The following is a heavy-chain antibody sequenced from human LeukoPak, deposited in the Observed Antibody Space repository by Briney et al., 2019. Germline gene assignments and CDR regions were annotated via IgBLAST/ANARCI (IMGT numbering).Heavy chain of an antibody. Sequence: SETLSLTCTVSGGSINSYYWSWIRQPPWKGLEWIGSIYYSGSTNYNPSLKSRVTISVDTSKNQFSLKLSSVTAEDTALYYCARDHHRAYYYYVLDVWSQGTTVNVSS. CDR3: ARDHHRAYYYYVLDV. CDR1: GGSINSYY. CDR2: IYYSGST. D-gene: IGHD3-16*02. J-gene: IGHJ6*02. V-gene: IGHV4-59*01.